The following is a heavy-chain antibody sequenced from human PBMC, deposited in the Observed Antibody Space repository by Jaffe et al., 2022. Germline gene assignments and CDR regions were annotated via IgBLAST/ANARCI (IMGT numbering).Heavy chain of an antibody. Sequence: EVQLVESGGGLVQPGRSLRLSCTASGFTFGDYAMSWFRQAPGKGLEWVGFIRSKAYGGTTEYAASVKGRFTISRDDSKSIAYLQMNSLKTEDTAVYYCTRDRRWYNWNDENAFDIWGQGTMVTVSS. D-gene: IGHD1-1*01. CDR3: TRDRRWYNWNDENAFDI. V-gene: IGHV3-49*03. CDR1: GFTFGDYA. J-gene: IGHJ3*02. CDR2: IRSKAYGGTT.